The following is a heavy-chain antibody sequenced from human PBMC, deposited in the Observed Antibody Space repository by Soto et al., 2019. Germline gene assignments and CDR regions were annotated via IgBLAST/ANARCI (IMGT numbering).Heavy chain of an antibody. J-gene: IGHJ4*02. V-gene: IGHV4-31*03. CDR2: MYYSGST. D-gene: IGHD4-17*01. CDR3: ARTRQTVPSRFDF. Sequence: QAQLQESGPGLVRPSQTLSLTCTVSGASISSDGYYWGWIRQHPGKGLEYIAYMYYSGSTYYNPSLQRRVTKSVDAPKNQSSLNLSSVTAADTAVYYCARTRQTVPSRFDFWGQGALVTVSS. CDR1: GASISSDGYY.